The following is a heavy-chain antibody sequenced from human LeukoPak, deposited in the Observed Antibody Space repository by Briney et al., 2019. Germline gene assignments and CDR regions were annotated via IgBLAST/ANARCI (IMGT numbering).Heavy chain of an antibody. CDR2: IYHSGST. V-gene: IGHV4-4*03. Sequence: PETLSLTCAVSGGSISSSNWWSWVRQPPGKGLEWIGEIYHSGSTNYNPSLKSRVTISVDKSKNQFSLKLSSVTAADTAVYYCARHLSSSWYYYYMDVWGKGTTVTVSS. CDR1: GGSISSSNW. J-gene: IGHJ6*03. CDR3: ARHLSSSWYYYYMDV. D-gene: IGHD6-13*01.